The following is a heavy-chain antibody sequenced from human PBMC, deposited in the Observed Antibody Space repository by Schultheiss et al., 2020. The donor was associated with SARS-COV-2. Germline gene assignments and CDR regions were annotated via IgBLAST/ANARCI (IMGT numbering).Heavy chain of an antibody. V-gene: IGHV4-4*07. CDR1: GGSISSYY. Sequence: GSLRLSCTVSGGSISSYYWSWIRQPAGKGLEWIGRIYTSGSTNYNPSLKSRVTMSVDTSKNQFSLKLSSVTAADTAVYYCARAVYYDYVWGSYRHYYFDYWGQGTLVTVSS. CDR2: IYTSGST. CDR3: ARAVYYDYVWGSYRHYYFDY. J-gene: IGHJ4*02. D-gene: IGHD3-16*02.